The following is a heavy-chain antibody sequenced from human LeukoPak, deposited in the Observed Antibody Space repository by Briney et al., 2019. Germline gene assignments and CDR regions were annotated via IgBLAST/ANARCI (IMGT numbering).Heavy chain of an antibody. CDR3: ARGDSRVTGTTAFDP. J-gene: IGHJ5*02. Sequence: PSETLSLTCAFYGGSFSGYYWSWIRQPPGKGLERIGEITHSGSTNYNPSLRSRVTISVDTSKNQFSLKLTSVTAADTAVYYCARGDSRVTGTTAFDPWGQGTLVTVSS. D-gene: IGHD1-7*01. CDR2: ITHSGST. V-gene: IGHV4-34*01. CDR1: GGSFSGYY.